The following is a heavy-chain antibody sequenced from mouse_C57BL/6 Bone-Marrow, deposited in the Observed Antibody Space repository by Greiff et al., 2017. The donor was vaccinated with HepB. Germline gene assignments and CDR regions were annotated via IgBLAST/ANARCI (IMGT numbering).Heavy chain of an antibody. CDR3: AREGWDGFAY. D-gene: IGHD3-3*01. V-gene: IGHV1-50*01. CDR1: GYTFTSYW. Sequence: VQLQQPGAELVKPGASVKLSCKASGYTFTSYWMQWVKQRPGQGLEWIGEIDPSDSYTNYNQKFKGKATLTVDTSSSTAYMQLSSLTSEDSAVYYCAREGWDGFAYWGQGTLVTVSA. CDR2: IDPSDSYT. J-gene: IGHJ3*01.